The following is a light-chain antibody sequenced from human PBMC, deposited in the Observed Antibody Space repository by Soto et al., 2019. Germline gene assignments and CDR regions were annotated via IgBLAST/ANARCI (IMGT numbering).Light chain of an antibody. CDR2: AAS. V-gene: IGKV1-27*01. CDR3: QKYNSAPLT. J-gene: IGKJ4*01. CDR1: QGIGIY. Sequence: DIQMTQSPSSLSASFGDRVTMTCRASQGIGIYLAWFQQRPGNTPKLLIYAASTLQSGVPSRFSGSGSGTDFTLTISSLQPEDVATSYCQKYNSAPLTFGGGTRVDIK.